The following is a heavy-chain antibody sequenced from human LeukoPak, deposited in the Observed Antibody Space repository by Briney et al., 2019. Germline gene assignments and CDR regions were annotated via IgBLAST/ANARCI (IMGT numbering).Heavy chain of an antibody. J-gene: IGHJ4*02. V-gene: IGHV4-34*01. CDR1: GGSFSGYY. Sequence: SETLSLTCAVYGGSFSGYYWSWIRQPPGKGPEWIGDINHSGITNNNPSLKSRVTISVDTSKNHFSLKLSSVTAADTAVYYCARGRGDSSGYYYFDYWGQGTLVTVSS. CDR3: ARGRGDSSGYYYFDY. D-gene: IGHD3-22*01. CDR2: INHSGIT.